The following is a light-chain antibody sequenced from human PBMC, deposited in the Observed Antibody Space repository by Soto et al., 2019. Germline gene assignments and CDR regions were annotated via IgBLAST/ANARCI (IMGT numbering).Light chain of an antibody. J-gene: IGKJ1*01. CDR3: MQALQTPRT. V-gene: IGKV2-28*01. CDR2: LRS. Sequence: DIVMTQSPLSLPVTPGEPASISCRSSQSLLHSNGDTYLEWYLQKPGQSPQLLIYLRSLRAAGVPDRFSGGGSGTDFTLKIRREEAEDVGVYYCMQALQTPRTFGQGTKVEIK. CDR1: QSLLHSNGDTY.